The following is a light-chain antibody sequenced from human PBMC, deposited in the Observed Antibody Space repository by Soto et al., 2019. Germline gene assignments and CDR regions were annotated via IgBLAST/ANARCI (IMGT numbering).Light chain of an antibody. J-gene: IGLJ1*01. CDR2: GNN. CDR3: QVWASTAEFFV. V-gene: IGLV1-40*01. Sequence: QSVLTQPPSVSGAPGQRVTISCTGSSSNIGAGSDVHWYRHLPGTAPKLLIFGNNNRPSGVPDRFSGSRSGTSASLAITGLQAEDEADYYCQVWASTAEFFVFGSGTKLTVL. CDR1: SSNIGAGSD.